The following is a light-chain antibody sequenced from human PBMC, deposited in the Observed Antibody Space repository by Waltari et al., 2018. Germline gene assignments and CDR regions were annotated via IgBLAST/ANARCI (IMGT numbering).Light chain of an antibody. Sequence: ERVMTQSPATLSVSPGDRATLSCRASQSVSSNLAWYHQKFGQAPRLLIYGASTRATGIPARFSGSGSGTEFTLTISSLQSEDFAVYYCQQYDYWPTFGQGTKVEIK. CDR2: GAS. V-gene: IGKV3-15*01. J-gene: IGKJ1*01. CDR3: QQYDYWPT. CDR1: QSVSSN.